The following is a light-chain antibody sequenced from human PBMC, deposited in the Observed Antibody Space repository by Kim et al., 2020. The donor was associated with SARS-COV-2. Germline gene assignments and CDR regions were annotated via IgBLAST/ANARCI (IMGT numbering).Light chain of an antibody. CDR2: DAS. Sequence: SPGERAALSCRGSQSVSSYVAWYQQRPGQAPRLLIYDASNRATGIPARFSGSGSGTDFTLTISSLEPEDFAVYYCQQRSNWPPLTFGGGTKVDIK. CDR1: QSVSSY. CDR3: QQRSNWPPLT. J-gene: IGKJ4*01. V-gene: IGKV3-11*01.